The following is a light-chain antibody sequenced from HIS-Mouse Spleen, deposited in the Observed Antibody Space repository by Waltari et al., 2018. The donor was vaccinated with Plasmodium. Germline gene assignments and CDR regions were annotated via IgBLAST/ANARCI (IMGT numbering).Light chain of an antibody. CDR1: RSAVGRYNL. V-gene: IGLV2-23*01. J-gene: IGLJ2*01. Sequence: QSALTQPASVSGSPGRAITISCTGPRSAVGRYNLVSWYQQHPGKAPKLMIYEGSKRPSGVSNRFSGSKSGNTASLTISGLQAEDEADYYCCSYAGSSTVVFGGGTKLTVL. CDR2: EGS. CDR3: CSYAGSSTVV.